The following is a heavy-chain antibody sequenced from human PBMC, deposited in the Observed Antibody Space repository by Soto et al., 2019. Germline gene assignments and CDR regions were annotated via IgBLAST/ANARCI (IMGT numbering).Heavy chain of an antibody. Sequence: ASVKVSCKASGYTFTSYYMHWVRQAPGQGLEWMGIINPSGGSTSYAQKFQGRVTMTRDTSTSTVYMELSSLRSEDTAVYYCARDYDSSSALFYWFGPWGQGTLVTVSS. CDR1: GYTFTSYY. J-gene: IGHJ5*02. D-gene: IGHD3-10*01. CDR2: INPSGGST. CDR3: ARDYDSSSALFYWFGP. V-gene: IGHV1-46*01.